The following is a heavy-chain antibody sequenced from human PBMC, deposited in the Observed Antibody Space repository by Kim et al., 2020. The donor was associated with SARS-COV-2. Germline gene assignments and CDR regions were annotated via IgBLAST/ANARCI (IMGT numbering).Heavy chain of an antibody. CDR2: IIPIFATP. Sequence: SVKVSCKASGGTFSTYAISWVRQAPGQGLEWMGRIIPIFATPNYAQKFQGRVTITADKSTSTAYMELSSLRSEDTAMYYCARGRVRYDISNYYGLDVWG. D-gene: IGHD3-9*01. CDR1: GGTFSTYA. J-gene: IGHJ6*02. CDR3: ARGRVRYDISNYYGLDV. V-gene: IGHV1-69*06.